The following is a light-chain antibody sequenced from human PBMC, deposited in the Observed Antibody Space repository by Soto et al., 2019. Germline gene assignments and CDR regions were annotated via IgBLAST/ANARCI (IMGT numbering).Light chain of an antibody. Sequence: QSALTQPASVSGSPGQSITISCNGTSSDVGGYNYVSWYQQHPGKAPKLMIYDVSNRPSGVSNRFSGSKSGNTASLTISGLQAEDEADYYCSSYTSSSTYVFGTGTKVTV. J-gene: IGLJ1*01. CDR2: DVS. CDR1: SSDVGGYNY. V-gene: IGLV2-14*01. CDR3: SSYTSSSTYV.